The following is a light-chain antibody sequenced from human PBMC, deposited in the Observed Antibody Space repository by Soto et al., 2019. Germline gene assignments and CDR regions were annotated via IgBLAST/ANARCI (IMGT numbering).Light chain of an antibody. CDR3: QQYDRSPLT. V-gene: IGKV3-20*01. J-gene: IGKJ4*01. Sequence: EIVLTQSPGTLSLSPGERATLSCRASQSISSSYLAWYQQKLGQAPRLFIYGASSRATGIPDRFSGSGSGTDVTLTISRLEPEDFAVYYCQQYDRSPLTFGGGTKVEIK. CDR1: QSISSSY. CDR2: GAS.